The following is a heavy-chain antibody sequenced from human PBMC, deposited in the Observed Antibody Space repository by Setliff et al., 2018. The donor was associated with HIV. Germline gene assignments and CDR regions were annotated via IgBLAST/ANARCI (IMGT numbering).Heavy chain of an antibody. D-gene: IGHD6-19*01. CDR3: ARHRVLDSGRGLGGTFDY. Sequence: SETLSLTCTVSGGSISSNNYYWGWIRQPPGKGLEWIGSIYYSGSTYYNPSLKSRVTISVDTSKNHFSLKLSSVTAADTAMYYCARHRVLDSGRGLGGTFDYWGQGTRVTVSS. CDR2: IYYSGST. CDR1: GGSISSNNYY. V-gene: IGHV4-39*01. J-gene: IGHJ4*02.